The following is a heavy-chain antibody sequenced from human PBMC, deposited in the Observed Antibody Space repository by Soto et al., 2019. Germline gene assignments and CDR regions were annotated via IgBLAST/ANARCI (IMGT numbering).Heavy chain of an antibody. D-gene: IGHD7-27*01. V-gene: IGHV1-3*01. CDR2: INAGYGNT. CDR1: GYTFSSYD. J-gene: IGHJ4*02. Sequence: ASVKVSCKASGYTFSSYDIHWVRQAPGQRLEWMGWINAGYGNTKSSQKFQDRVTISRDTSASTAYMELTSLRSEDTAVYYCARDTGDGTFDFWGQGTLVTVSS. CDR3: ARDTGDGTFDF.